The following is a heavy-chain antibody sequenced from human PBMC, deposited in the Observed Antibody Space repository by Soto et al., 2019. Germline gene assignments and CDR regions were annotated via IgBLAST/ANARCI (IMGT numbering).Heavy chain of an antibody. V-gene: IGHV5-10-1*01. CDR3: ARSRAVTFYYYYYGMDV. CDR1: GYSFTSYW. Sequence: GESLKISCKGSGYSFTSYWITWVRQKPGKGLEWMGRIDPSDSQTYYSPSFRGHVTISVTKSITTVFLQWSSLRASDTAMYYCARSRAVTFYYYYYGMDVWGQGTTVTVSS. J-gene: IGHJ6*02. CDR2: IDPSDSQT. D-gene: IGHD4-4*01.